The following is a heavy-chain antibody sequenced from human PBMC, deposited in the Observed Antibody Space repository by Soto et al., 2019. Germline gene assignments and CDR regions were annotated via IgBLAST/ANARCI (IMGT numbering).Heavy chain of an antibody. D-gene: IGHD2-21*01. Sequence: PSETLSLTCAVFGGSFTGYYWSWIRQPPGKGLEWIAEINHSGSTNYSPSLKSRVTISVDTSKNQFSLSLSSVTAADTAVYYCARTVVKSFDYWGQGTLVTVSS. CDR3: ARTVVKSFDY. J-gene: IGHJ4*02. V-gene: IGHV4-34*01. CDR2: INHSGST. CDR1: GGSFTGYY.